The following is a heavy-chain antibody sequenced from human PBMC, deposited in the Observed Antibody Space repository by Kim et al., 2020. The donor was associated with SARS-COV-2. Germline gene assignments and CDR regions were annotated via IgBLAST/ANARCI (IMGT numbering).Heavy chain of an antibody. CDR1: GGSISSSSYY. V-gene: IGHV4-39*01. Sequence: SETLSLTCTVSGGSISSSSYYWGGIGQPPGKGREGMGGIYYSGRTYYNPSLKSRVTISVDTSKNQFSLKLSSVTAADTAVYYCARHSRIVVVPAAILAWGQGTLVTVSS. J-gene: IGHJ4*02. D-gene: IGHD2-2*01. CDR3: ARHSRIVVVPAAILA. CDR2: IYYSGRT.